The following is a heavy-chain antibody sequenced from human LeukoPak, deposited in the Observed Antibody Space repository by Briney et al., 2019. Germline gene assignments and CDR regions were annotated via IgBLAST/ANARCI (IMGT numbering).Heavy chain of an antibody. D-gene: IGHD1-26*01. J-gene: IGHJ4*02. CDR2: INHSGST. Sequence: SGTLSLTCAVYGGSFSGYYWSWIRQPPGKGLEWIGEINHSGSTNYNPSLKSRVTISVDTSKNQFSLKLSSVTAADTAVYYCARGSGMGGSLSDYWGQGTLVTVSS. CDR3: ARGSGMGGSLSDY. V-gene: IGHV4-34*01. CDR1: GGSFSGYY.